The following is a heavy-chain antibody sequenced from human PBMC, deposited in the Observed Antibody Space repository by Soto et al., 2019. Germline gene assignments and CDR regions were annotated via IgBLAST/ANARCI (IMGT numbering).Heavy chain of an antibody. J-gene: IGHJ4*02. CDR1: GFIFSDHS. CDR2: ISSSTSTI. CDR3: AKEGTRVTMVRGVIRY. Sequence: GSLRLSCAASGFIFSDHSMNWVRQAPGKGLEWVSYISSSTSTIYYADSVKGRFTISRDNAEKSLYLQMNSLRDEDTAVYYCAKEGTRVTMVRGVIRYWGQGTVVTVS. D-gene: IGHD3-10*01. V-gene: IGHV3-48*02.